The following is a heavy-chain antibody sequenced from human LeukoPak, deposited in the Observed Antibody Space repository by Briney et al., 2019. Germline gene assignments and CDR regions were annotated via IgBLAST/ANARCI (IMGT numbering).Heavy chain of an antibody. D-gene: IGHD6-13*01. J-gene: IGHJ4*02. CDR3: GRVIAGAIDY. V-gene: IGHV3-7*01. CDR1: GFTFGGYS. CDR2: INLDGSDT. Sequence: GGSLRLSCAASGFTFGGYSMTWARQAPGKGLEWVANINLDGSDTFYVGFVKGRFTISRDNADNALYLQMNSLRAEDTAVYYCGRVIAGAIDYWGQGTLVTVSS.